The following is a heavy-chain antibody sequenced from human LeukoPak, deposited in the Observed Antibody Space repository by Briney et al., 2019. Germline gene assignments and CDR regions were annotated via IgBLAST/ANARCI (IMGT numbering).Heavy chain of an antibody. CDR2: IYHSGST. Sequence: PSQTLSLTCAVSGGSISSGGYSWSWIRQPPEKGLEWIGYIYHSGSTYYNPSLKSRVTISVDRSKNQFSLKLSSVTAADTAVYYCARHVLTGYTYHWFDPWGQGTLVTVSS. CDR1: GGSISSGGYS. V-gene: IGHV4-30-2*01. CDR3: ARHVLTGYTYHWFDP. D-gene: IGHD3-9*01. J-gene: IGHJ5*02.